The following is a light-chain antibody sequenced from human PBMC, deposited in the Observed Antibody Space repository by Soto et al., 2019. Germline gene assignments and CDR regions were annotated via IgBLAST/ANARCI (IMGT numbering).Light chain of an antibody. J-gene: IGKJ3*01. CDR1: QSISSSY. V-gene: IGKV3D-20*02. Sequence: EIVLAQSPGTLSLSAGERATVSCRASQSISSSYLAWYQQKPGQAPRPLIYGASKRAPGVSARFSGSGSGTDFTLTISSLEPEDFAVYHCLQRSIGFTFGPGTKVDIK. CDR2: GAS. CDR3: LQRSIGFT.